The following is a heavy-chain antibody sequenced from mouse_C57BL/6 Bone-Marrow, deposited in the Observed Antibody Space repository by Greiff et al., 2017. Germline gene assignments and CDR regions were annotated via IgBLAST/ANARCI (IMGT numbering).Heavy chain of an antibody. D-gene: IGHD1-1*01. V-gene: IGHV5-6*01. Sequence: EVKLMESGGDLVKPGGSLKLSCAASGFTFSSYGMSWVRQTPDSVKGRFTISRDNAKNTLYLQMSSLKSEDTAMYYCARPSTVVDYYAMDYWGQGTSVTVSS. CDR1: GFTFSSYG. CDR3: ARPSTVVDYYAMDY. J-gene: IGHJ4*01.